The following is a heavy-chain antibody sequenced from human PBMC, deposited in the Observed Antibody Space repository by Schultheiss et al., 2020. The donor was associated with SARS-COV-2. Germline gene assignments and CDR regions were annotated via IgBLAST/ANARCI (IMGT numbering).Heavy chain of an antibody. D-gene: IGHD3-3*01. CDR2: IKSKTDGGTT. J-gene: IGHJ4*02. CDR3: TTDGQYYDFWSGFETSHFDY. Sequence: GESLKISCAASGFTFSRYAMNWVRQAPGKGLEWVGRIKSKTDGGTTDYAAPVKGRFTISRDDSKNTLYLQMNSLKTEDTAVYYCTTDGQYYDFWSGFETSHFDYWGQGTLVTVAS. V-gene: IGHV3-15*01. CDR1: GFTFSRYA.